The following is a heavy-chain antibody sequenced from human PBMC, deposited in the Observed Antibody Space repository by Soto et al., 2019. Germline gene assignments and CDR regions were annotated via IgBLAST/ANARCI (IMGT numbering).Heavy chain of an antibody. CDR3: TRSGPFDF. Sequence: EVQLVESGRGLVQPGGSLRLSCVASGFTFSDYWMHWVRQAPGKGLVWVSRIRGDGSTATYADFVQGRFSISRDNAKNTVYLQMESLRAEDTAIYYCTRSGPFDFWGQGTLVTVSS. D-gene: IGHD2-8*02. CDR2: IRGDGSTA. V-gene: IGHV3-74*01. CDR1: GFTFSDYW. J-gene: IGHJ4*02.